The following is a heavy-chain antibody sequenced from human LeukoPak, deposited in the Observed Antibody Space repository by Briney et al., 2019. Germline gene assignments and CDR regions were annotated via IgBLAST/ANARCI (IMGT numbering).Heavy chain of an antibody. CDR3: ARGLPPFSDH. CDR1: GYTFTNYY. CDR2: INPSGGST. Sequence: ASVKVSCKASGYTFTNYYIHWVRQAPGQGLEWMGIINPSGGSTTYAQKFQGRVTMTRDTSTSTVYMDLSSLTSEDTAVYYCARGLPPFSDHWGQGTLVTVSS. V-gene: IGHV1-46*01. J-gene: IGHJ4*02.